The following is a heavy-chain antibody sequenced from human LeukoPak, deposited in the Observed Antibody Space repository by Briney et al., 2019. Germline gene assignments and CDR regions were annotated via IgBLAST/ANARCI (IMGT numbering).Heavy chain of an antibody. J-gene: IGHJ4*02. Sequence: SETLSLTCTVSGYSISSGYYWGWIRQPPGKGLEWIVSIYNSGSTYYNPSLKSRVTMSVDTSQNQFPLKLSSVTAADTAVYYCARDCDFWSRYYGGGGDYWGQGTLVTVSS. CDR2: IYNSGST. D-gene: IGHD3-3*01. V-gene: IGHV4-38-2*02. CDR3: ARDCDFWSRYYGGGGDY. CDR1: GYSISSGYY.